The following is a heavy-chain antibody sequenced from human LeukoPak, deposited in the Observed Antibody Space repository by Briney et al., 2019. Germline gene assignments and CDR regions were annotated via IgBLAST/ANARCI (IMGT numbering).Heavy chain of an antibody. CDR1: GFTFNIYA. D-gene: IGHD6-13*01. J-gene: IGHJ4*02. Sequence: GGSLSLSCAASGFTFNIYAMSWVRQAPGKGLEWVAGISGSGGSTGYADSVKGRFTISRDNSKNTLYLHMNSLRAEDTAVYYCAKDRRIAAAYLFDYWGQGTPVSVSS. CDR2: ISGSGGST. V-gene: IGHV3-23*01. CDR3: AKDRRIAAAYLFDY.